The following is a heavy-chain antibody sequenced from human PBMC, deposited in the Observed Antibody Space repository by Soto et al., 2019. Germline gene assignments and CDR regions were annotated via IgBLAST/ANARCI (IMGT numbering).Heavy chain of an antibody. CDR1: GFTFSSYG. J-gene: IGHJ4*02. D-gene: IGHD1-26*01. V-gene: IGHV3-30*18. Sequence: GGSLRLSCAASGFTFSSYGMHWVRQAPGKGLEWVAVISYDGSNKYYADSVKGRFTISRDNSKNTLYLQMNSLRAEDTAVYYCAKDLDSGSYSEPFDYWGQGTLVTVSS. CDR3: AKDLDSGSYSEPFDY. CDR2: ISYDGSNK.